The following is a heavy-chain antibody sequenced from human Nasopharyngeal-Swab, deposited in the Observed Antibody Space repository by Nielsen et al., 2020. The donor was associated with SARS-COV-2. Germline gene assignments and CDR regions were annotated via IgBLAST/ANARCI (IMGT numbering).Heavy chain of an antibody. V-gene: IGHV1-3*01. J-gene: IGHJ6*02. CDR2: INAGNGNT. CDR1: EYTFTSYA. CDR3: ARATKTYYYGSGSYYNYGMDV. Sequence: ASVKVSCKASEYTFTSYAIHWVRQAPGQRLEWMGWINAGNGNTKYSQKFQGRVTITRDTSASTAYMELSSLRSEDTAVYYCARATKTYYYGSGSYYNYGMDVWAKGPRSPSP. D-gene: IGHD3-10*01.